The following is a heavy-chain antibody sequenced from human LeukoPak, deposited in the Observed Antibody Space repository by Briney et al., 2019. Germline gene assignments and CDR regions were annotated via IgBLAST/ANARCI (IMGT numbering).Heavy chain of an antibody. CDR1: GFTFSSYS. CDR3: ARDPYPYYYDSSGYENAFDI. D-gene: IGHD3-22*01. J-gene: IGHJ3*02. Sequence: AGGSLRLSCAASGFTFSSYSMNWVRQAPGKGLEWASSISSSSSYIYYADSVKGRFTISRDNAKNSLYLQMNSLRAEDTAVYYCARDPYPYYYDSSGYENAFDIWGQGTMVTVSS. CDR2: ISSSSSYI. V-gene: IGHV3-21*01.